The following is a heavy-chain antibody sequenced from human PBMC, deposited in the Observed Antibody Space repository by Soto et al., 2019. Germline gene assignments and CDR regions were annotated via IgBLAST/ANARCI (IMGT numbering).Heavy chain of an antibody. Sequence: QVQRVKSGAEVKKPGSSVKFSCKASGGTFSSYAISWVRLAPVQVLEWMGGIIPIVGTANYAQKFHGRVTLTADDSTSRDYMELSSLRSEDTALYYCARGDRGESHNYYISGYYSSWGQGTLVTVSS. J-gene: IGHJ4*02. CDR3: ARGDRGESHNYYISGYYSS. CDR2: IIPIVGTA. CDR1: GGTFSSYA. V-gene: IGHV1-69*01. D-gene: IGHD3-22*01.